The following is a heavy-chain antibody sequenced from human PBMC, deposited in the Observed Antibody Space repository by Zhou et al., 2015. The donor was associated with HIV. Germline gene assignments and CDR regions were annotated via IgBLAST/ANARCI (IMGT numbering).Heavy chain of an antibody. Sequence: QVQLVQSGAEVKKPGSSVKVSCKASGGTFSSYTISWVRQAPGQGLEWMGRIIPILGIANYAQKFQGRVTITADKSTSTAYMELSSLRSEDTAVYYCARKLXVNGWFDPGAREPWSPSPQ. D-gene: IGHD3-22*01. CDR2: IIPILGIA. CDR3: ARKLXVNGWFDP. CDR1: GGTFSSYT. J-gene: IGHJ5*02. V-gene: IGHV1-69*02.